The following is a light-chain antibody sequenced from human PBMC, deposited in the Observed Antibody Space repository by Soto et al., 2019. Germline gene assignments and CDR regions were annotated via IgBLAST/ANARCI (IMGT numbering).Light chain of an antibody. J-gene: IGKJ3*01. CDR3: QQYNRYPFT. CDR1: QTIDNW. Sequence: DIEMTQSPSTLSASVGDTVTITCRASQTIDNWLAWYQQKPGKAPKLLIHRVSTLEDGVPSRFSGSRSGAEFTLTITSLQSDDFGTYICQQYNRYPFTFGPGTRVDI. CDR2: RVS. V-gene: IGKV1-5*03.